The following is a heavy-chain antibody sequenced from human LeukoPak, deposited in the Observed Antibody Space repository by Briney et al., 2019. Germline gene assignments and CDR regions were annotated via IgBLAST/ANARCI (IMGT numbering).Heavy chain of an antibody. CDR3: AKRSRRLTIVRGVPREDV. Sequence: GGSLRLSCAASGFTFSSYAMNWVRQAPGEGLEWVSGISGNGDTTYYADSVKGRFTISRDNSKNTLYLQMNSLRAEDTAVYYCAKRSRRLTIVRGVPREDVWGQGTTVTVSS. CDR2: ISGNGDTT. J-gene: IGHJ6*02. D-gene: IGHD3-10*01. CDR1: GFTFSSYA. V-gene: IGHV3-23*01.